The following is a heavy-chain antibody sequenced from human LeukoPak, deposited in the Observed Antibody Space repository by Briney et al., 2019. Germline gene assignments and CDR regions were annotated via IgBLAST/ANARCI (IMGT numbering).Heavy chain of an antibody. CDR3: ARDGDYAFDY. J-gene: IGHJ4*02. CDR2: ISYDGSNK. Sequence: PGRSLRLSCAASGFTFSSYGMHWVRQAPGKGLEWVAVISYDGSNKYYADSVKGRFTISRDNSKNTLYLQMSSLRSEDTAVYYCARDGDYAFDYWGQGTLVTVSS. V-gene: IGHV3-30*03. CDR1: GFTFSSYG. D-gene: IGHD4-17*01.